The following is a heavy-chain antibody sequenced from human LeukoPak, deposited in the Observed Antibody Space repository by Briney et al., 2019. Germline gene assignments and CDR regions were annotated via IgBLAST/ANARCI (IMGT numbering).Heavy chain of an antibody. Sequence: PSEPLSLTCTDTGGSITSDANYSNWIRPPPVKPPQYTGSINMSGNTSYNPSLHSRATPSVDSKNQFSLNLSSPTAADTAVYYCARVTYDGSSDYTGSLDYWGQGILVTVSS. D-gene: IGHD3-22*01. CDR2: INMSGNT. V-gene: IGHV4-61*02. CDR3: ARVTYDGSSDYTGSLDY. CDR1: GGSITSDANY. J-gene: IGHJ4*01.